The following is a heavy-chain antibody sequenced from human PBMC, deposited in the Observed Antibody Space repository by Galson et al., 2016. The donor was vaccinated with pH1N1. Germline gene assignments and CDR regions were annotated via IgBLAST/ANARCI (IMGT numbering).Heavy chain of an antibody. D-gene: IGHD5-12*01. J-gene: IGHJ4*02. CDR3: ARDSEYSGHEGFH. CDR2: ILYDGTNE. Sequence: SLRLSCAASGFTFTSYAMHWVRQAPGKGLEWVAVILYDGTNEYYADSVKGRFTISRDKIQSTVYLQMNSLRTEDTAVYYCARDSEYSGHEGFHWAQGTLVIVSS. V-gene: IGHV3-30*04. CDR1: GFTFTSYA.